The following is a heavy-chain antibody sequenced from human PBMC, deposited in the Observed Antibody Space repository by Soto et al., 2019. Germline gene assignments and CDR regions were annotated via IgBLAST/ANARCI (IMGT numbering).Heavy chain of an antibody. Sequence: QVQLVESGGGMVQPGGSLRLSCAVSGFTLDTYGMHWVRQAAGQGLEWVAVSWHDGRHLDYADSVRGRFTVFRDDYKNTLFLEMNGLRGDDTAVYYCARDWGACTPGECYSHGFDLWGQGTLVTVSP. CDR3: ARDWGACTPGECYSHGFDL. V-gene: IGHV3-33*01. CDR1: GFTLDTYG. J-gene: IGHJ3*01. D-gene: IGHD2-21*01. CDR2: SWHDGRHL.